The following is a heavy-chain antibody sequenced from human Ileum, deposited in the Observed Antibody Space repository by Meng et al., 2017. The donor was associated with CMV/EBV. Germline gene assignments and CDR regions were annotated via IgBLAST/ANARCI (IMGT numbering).Heavy chain of an antibody. Sequence: IPLKEPGPTLVKPPQTLPLTCSFSGVSPSTSGEGVGWIRQPPGKALEWLALIYRGDDKRYSPSLNSRLTIAKDTSKNEVVLTLTNMGPIDTGTYYCAHFVGGYYPSRPDYWGQGTLVTVSS. D-gene: IGHD1-26*01. CDR2: IYRGDDK. CDR3: AHFVGGYYPSRPDY. CDR1: GVSPSTSGEG. J-gene: IGHJ4*02. V-gene: IGHV2-5*02.